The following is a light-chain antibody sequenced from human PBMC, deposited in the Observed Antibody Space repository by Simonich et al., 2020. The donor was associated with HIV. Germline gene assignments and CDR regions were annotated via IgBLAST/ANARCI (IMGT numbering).Light chain of an antibody. Sequence: DIVMNQSPDSLAVSLGERATINCKSSQSVLYSSNNKNYLAWYQQKPGQPPTLLIYWESTRESGVPDRFSGSGSGTDFTLTISSLQAEDVAVYYCQQYYSTPPTFGQGTKVEIK. V-gene: IGKV4-1*01. CDR3: QQYYSTPPT. J-gene: IGKJ1*01. CDR1: QSVLYSSNNKNY. CDR2: WES.